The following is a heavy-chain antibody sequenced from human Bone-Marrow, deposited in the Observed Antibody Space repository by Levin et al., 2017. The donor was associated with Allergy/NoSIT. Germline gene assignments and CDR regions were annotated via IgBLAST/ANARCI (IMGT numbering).Heavy chain of an antibody. J-gene: IGHJ6*02. D-gene: IGHD3-22*01. CDR3: ARDSVEVVEPAPDDNNQPSLLMDV. CDR1: GFTFTTYA. CDR2: IWYDGSNE. V-gene: IGHV3-33*01. Sequence: PGESLKISCATSGFTFTTYAMHWVRQAPGKGLEWMAVIWYDGSNEYYADSVRGRFTISRDNSKNTLYLQMNSLRAEDTAVYFCARDSVEVVEPAPDDNNQPSLLMDVWGQGTMVIVSS.